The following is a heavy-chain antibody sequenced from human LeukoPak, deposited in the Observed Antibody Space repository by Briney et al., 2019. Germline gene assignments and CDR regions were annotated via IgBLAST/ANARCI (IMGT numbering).Heavy chain of an antibody. CDR3: ARALGASRFDY. Sequence: PGGSLRLSCAASGFTVSSNYMSWVRQAPGKGLEWVSVIYSGGGTYYADSVKGRFTISRDNSKNTLYLQMNSLRAEDTAVYYCARALGASRFDYWGQGTLVTVSS. V-gene: IGHV3-53*01. CDR1: GFTVSSNY. CDR2: IYSGGGT. D-gene: IGHD3-16*01. J-gene: IGHJ4*02.